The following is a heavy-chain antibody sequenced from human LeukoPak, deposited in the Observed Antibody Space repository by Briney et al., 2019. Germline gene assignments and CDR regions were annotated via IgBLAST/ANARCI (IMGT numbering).Heavy chain of an antibody. CDR2: IRYDGTNK. Sequence: QPGGSLRLSCTASGFTFSNYGMHWVRQAPGKGLEWVAFIRYDGTNKYYADSVKGRLTISRDNSKNTLYLQMNSLRAEDTAVYYCAKEKKYYYDSTGYPGYDYWGQGTLVTASS. CDR3: AKEKKYYYDSTGYPGYDY. V-gene: IGHV3-30*02. CDR1: GFTFSNYG. D-gene: IGHD3-22*01. J-gene: IGHJ4*02.